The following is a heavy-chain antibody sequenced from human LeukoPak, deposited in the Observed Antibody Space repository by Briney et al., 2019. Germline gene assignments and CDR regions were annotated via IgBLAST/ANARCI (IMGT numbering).Heavy chain of an antibody. V-gene: IGHV1-2*02. CDR3: ARESWLINAFDI. Sequence: ASVKVSCKASGYTFTGYYMHWVRQAPGQGLEWMGWINPNSGGTNYAQKFQGRVTMTRDTSISTAYMELSRLRSDDTAVYYCARESWLINAFDIWGQGTMVTVSS. CDR2: INPNSGGT. D-gene: IGHD3-16*01. J-gene: IGHJ3*02. CDR1: GYTFTGYY.